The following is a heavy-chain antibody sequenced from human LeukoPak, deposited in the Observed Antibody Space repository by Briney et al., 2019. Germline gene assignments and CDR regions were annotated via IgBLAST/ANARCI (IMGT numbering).Heavy chain of an antibody. CDR3: AKEDSSGWIHY. D-gene: IGHD6-19*01. CDR2: IRGSGDNT. CDR1: GFTFSTYT. V-gene: IGHV3-23*01. J-gene: IGHJ4*02. Sequence: GASLRLSCAASGFTFSTYTMSWVRQAPGKGLEWVSAIRGSGDNTYYADSVEGRFTISRDNSKNTMYLQVNSLRVEDTATYYCAKEDSSGWIHYWGQGTLVTVSS.